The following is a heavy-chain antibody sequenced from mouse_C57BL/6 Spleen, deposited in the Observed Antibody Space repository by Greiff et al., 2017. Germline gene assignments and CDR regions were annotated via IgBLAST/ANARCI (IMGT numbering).Heavy chain of an antibody. CDR3: ARFEGPTGAMDY. V-gene: IGHV1-61*01. D-gene: IGHD1-1*01. Sequence: QVQLQQPGAELVRPGSSVKLSCKASGYTFTSYWMDWVKQRPGQGLEWIGNIYPSDSETHYNQKFKDKATLTVDKSSSTAYMQLSSLTSEDSAVYYCARFEGPTGAMDYWGQGTSVTVSS. CDR2: IYPSDSET. J-gene: IGHJ4*01. CDR1: GYTFTSYW.